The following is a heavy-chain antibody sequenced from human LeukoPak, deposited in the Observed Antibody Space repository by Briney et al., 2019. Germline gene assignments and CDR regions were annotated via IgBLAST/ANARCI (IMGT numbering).Heavy chain of an antibody. CDR2: ISDTGGYT. CDR3: AKDYSRVIAAADYYYGMDV. CDR1: GFTFSTFG. J-gene: IGHJ6*02. V-gene: IGHV3-23*01. Sequence: GGSLRLSCVASGFTFSTFGMSWVRQAPGKGLEWVSSISDTGGYTYYADSMKGRFTISRDNAKNSLYLQMNSLRAEDTALYYCAKDYSRVIAAADYYYGMDVWGQGTTVTVSS. D-gene: IGHD6-13*01.